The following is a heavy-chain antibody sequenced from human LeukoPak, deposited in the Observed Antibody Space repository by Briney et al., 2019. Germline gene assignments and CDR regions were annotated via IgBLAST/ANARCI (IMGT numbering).Heavy chain of an antibody. CDR1: GFTFSSYW. CDR3: AREYYDFWSGYINYFDY. V-gene: IGHV3-7*01. J-gene: IGHJ4*02. Sequence: GGSLRLSCAASGFTFSSYWMSWVRQAPGKGLEWVANIKQDGSEKYYVDSVKGRFTISRDNAKNSLYLQMNSLRADDTAVYHCAREYYDFWSGYINYFDYWGQGTLVTVSS. D-gene: IGHD3-3*01. CDR2: IKQDGSEK.